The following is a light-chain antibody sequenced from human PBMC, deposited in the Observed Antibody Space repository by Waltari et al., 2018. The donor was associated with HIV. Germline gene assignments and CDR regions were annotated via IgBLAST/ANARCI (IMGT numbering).Light chain of an antibody. V-gene: IGKV3-20*01. J-gene: IGKJ4*01. CDR3: QQYVNSPVT. CDR1: QSLTSSY. Sequence: EIVLTQSPGTLSLSPGERATLSCRASQSLTSSYLAWYQQKPGQAPRLLIFAASSRATGIPDRFSSSGSGTDFTLTIARLEAEDFAVYYYQQYVNSPVTFGGGTKVEIK. CDR2: AAS.